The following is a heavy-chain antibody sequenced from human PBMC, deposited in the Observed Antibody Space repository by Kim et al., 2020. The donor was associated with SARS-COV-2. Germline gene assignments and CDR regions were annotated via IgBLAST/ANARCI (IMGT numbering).Heavy chain of an antibody. D-gene: IGHD3-10*01. CDR2: INHSGST. Sequence: SETLSLTCAVYGGSFSGYYWSWIRQPPGKGLEWIGEINHSGSTNYNPSLKSRVTISVDTSKNQFSLKLSSVTAADTAVYYCARGKVSRGSGRRSSFDIWGQGTMVTVSS. CDR1: GGSFSGYY. CDR3: ARGKVSRGSGRRSSFDI. J-gene: IGHJ3*02. V-gene: IGHV4-34*01.